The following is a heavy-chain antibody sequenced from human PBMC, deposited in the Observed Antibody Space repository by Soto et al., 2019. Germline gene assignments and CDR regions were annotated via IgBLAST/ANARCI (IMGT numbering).Heavy chain of an antibody. V-gene: IGHV6-1*01. J-gene: IGHJ4*02. D-gene: IGHD6-6*01. CDR3: ARDAFKGIAARPDYFDY. CDR1: GDSVSSNSAA. CDR2: TYYRSKWYN. Sequence: PSQTLSLTCAISGDSVSSNSAAWNWIRQSPSRGLEWLGRTYYRSKWYNDYAVSVKSRITIKPDTSKNQFSLQLNSVTPEDTAVYYCARDAFKGIAARPDYFDYWGQGTLVTVSS.